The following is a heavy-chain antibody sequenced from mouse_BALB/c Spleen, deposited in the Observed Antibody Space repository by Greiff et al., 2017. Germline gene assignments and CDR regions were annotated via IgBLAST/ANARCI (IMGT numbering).Heavy chain of an antibody. J-gene: IGHJ4*01. CDR3: ARGYRYDGAMDY. D-gene: IGHD2-14*01. V-gene: IGHV5-17*02. Sequence: DVQLQESGGGLVQPGGSRKLSCAASGFTFSSFGMHWVRQAPEKGLEWVAYISSGSSTIYYADTVKGRFTISRDNPKNTLFLQMTSLRSEDTAMYYCARGYRYDGAMDYWGQGTSVTVSS. CDR2: ISSGSSTI. CDR1: GFTFSSFG.